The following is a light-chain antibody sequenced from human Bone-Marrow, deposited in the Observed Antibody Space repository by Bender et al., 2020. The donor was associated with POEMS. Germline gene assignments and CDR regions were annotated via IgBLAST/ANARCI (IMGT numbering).Light chain of an antibody. CDR3: QSWGSNTAV. CDR2: QDT. CDR1: KLGEEY. Sequence: SSELTQPPSVSVSPGQTATLTCSGEKLGEEYACWYQQKPGQSPVVVIYQDTKRPSGIPERFSGSTSGNTASLTISGTQTMDEADYYCQSWGSNTAVFGGGTKLTVL. J-gene: IGLJ2*01. V-gene: IGLV3-1*01.